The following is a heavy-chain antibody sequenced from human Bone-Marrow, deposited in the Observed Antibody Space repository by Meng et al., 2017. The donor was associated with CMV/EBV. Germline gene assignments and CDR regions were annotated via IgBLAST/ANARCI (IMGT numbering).Heavy chain of an antibody. CDR2: INRSGST. CDR1: GASFSDHY. D-gene: IGHD3-10*01. J-gene: IGHJ4*02. Sequence: SETLSLTCAVYGASFSDHYWTWTRQPPGKGLEWIGEINRSGSTHYDPSLKSRVTISVDSSKNQFSLKLSSVTAADTAVYYCARITKVRGRYFDYWGQGARVTVSS. CDR3: ARITKVRGRYFDY. V-gene: IGHV4-34*01.